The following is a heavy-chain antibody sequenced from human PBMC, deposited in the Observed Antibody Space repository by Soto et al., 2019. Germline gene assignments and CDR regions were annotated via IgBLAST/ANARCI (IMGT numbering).Heavy chain of an antibody. CDR3: ALLLGATGRPAFDY. CDR2: IYWDDDK. Sequence: QITLKESGPTLVKPTQTLTLTCTFSGFSLSTSGVGVGWIRQPPGKALEWLALIYWDDDKRYSPSLKSRLTITKDTSKNQVVLTMTNMDPVDTATYYCALLLGATGRPAFDYWGQGTLVTVSS. J-gene: IGHJ4*02. CDR1: GFSLSTSGVG. V-gene: IGHV2-5*02. D-gene: IGHD1-26*01.